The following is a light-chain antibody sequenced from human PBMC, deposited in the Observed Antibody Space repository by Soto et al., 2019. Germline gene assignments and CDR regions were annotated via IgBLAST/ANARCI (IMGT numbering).Light chain of an antibody. J-gene: IGKJ4*01. CDR2: DAS. CDR1: QDISNY. CDR3: QQYDNLPFG. Sequence: DLQMTQSPSSLSASVGDRVTITCQASQDISNYLNWYQQKPGKAPKLLIYDASNLETGVPSRFSGSGSGTDFTFTISSLQPEDIATYYCQQYDNLPFGFGGGTKVEIK. V-gene: IGKV1-33*01.